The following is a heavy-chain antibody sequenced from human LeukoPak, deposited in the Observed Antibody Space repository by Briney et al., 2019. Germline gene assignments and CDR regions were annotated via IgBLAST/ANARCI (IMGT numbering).Heavy chain of an antibody. J-gene: IGHJ4*02. CDR1: EFTFSSYA. CDR3: AKERGVAVAVIDY. Sequence: GGSLRLSCAASEFTFSSYAMSWVRQAQGKGLEWVSAISGSGRSTFYADSVKGRFTISRDNSKNTLYLQMNSLRAEDTAVYYCAKERGVAVAVIDYWGQGTLVTVSS. D-gene: IGHD6-19*01. CDR2: ISGSGRST. V-gene: IGHV3-23*01.